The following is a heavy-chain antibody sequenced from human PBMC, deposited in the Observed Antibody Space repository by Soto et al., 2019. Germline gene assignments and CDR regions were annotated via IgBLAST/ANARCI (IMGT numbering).Heavy chain of an antibody. Sequence: PGGSLRLSCAASGFTFSDYYMSWIRQAPGKGLEWVSYISSSGSTIYYADSVKGRFTISRDNAKNSLYLQMNSLRAEDTAVYYCARLYLTASITSLDYWGQGTLVTVSS. J-gene: IGHJ4*02. CDR1: GFTFSDYY. D-gene: IGHD3-16*01. V-gene: IGHV3-11*01. CDR3: ARLYLTASITSLDY. CDR2: ISSSGSTI.